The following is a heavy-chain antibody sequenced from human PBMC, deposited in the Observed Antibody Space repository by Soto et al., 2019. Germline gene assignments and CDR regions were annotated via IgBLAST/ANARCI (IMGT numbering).Heavy chain of an antibody. Sequence: PGESLKISCKGSDYGFAVYWIAWVRQMPGKGLEWMGIIYPSDSDTRYSPSFKGQVTISADKSISTAYLQWSSLKASDTAMYYCARQDGAANYYFGYWGQGTLVTGSS. CDR2: IYPSDSDT. D-gene: IGHD1-1*01. CDR1: DYGFAVYW. V-gene: IGHV5-51*01. CDR3: ARQDGAANYYFGY. J-gene: IGHJ4*02.